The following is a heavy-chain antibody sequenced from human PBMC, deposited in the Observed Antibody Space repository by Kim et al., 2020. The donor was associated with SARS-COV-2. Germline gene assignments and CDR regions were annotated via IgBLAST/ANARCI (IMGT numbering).Heavy chain of an antibody. D-gene: IGHD3-16*02. J-gene: IGHJ6*02. Sequence: GGSLRLSCAASGFTFSSYSMNWVRQAPGKGLEWVSYISSSSSTIYYADSVKGRFTISRDNAKNSLYLQMNSLRDEDTAVYYCARDFIMITFGGVIVISKVGYYYYGMDVWGQGTTVTVSS. V-gene: IGHV3-48*02. CDR2: ISSSSSTI. CDR3: ARDFIMITFGGVIVISKVGYYYYGMDV. CDR1: GFTFSSYS.